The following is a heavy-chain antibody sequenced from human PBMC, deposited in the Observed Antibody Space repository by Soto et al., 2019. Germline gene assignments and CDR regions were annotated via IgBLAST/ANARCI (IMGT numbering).Heavy chain of an antibody. J-gene: IGHJ6*02. D-gene: IGHD3-10*01. CDR2: INRDGTFT. V-gene: IGHV3-64*04. Sequence: PGGSLRLSCSASGFTFSDYAMHWVRQSPGKGLEHFSLINRDGTFTFYADSVKGRFTIARDNSKNTLYLQMNSLGGDDTAVYYCARGPLLWGDVWGQGTTVTVSS. CDR1: GFTFSDYA. CDR3: ARGPLLWGDV.